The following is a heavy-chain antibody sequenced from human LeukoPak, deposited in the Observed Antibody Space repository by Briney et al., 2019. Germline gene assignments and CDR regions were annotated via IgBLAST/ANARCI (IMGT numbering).Heavy chain of an antibody. D-gene: IGHD1-20*01. CDR3: ARDRGPNWNDVEFDY. V-gene: IGHV3-74*01. CDR2: INSDGITT. Sequence: PGGSLRLSCAASGFTFSNFWMHWVRQTPGKGLVWVSRINSDGITTIYADSVKGRFTISRDNAKNTLYLQMNSLRAEDTAVYYCARDRGPNWNDVEFDYWGQGTLVTVSS. J-gene: IGHJ4*02. CDR1: GFTFSNFW.